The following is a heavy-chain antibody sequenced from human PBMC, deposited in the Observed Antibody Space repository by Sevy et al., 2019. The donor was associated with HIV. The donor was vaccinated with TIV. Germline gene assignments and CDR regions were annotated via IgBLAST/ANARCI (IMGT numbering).Heavy chain of an antibody. J-gene: IGHJ3*01. D-gene: IGHD4-17*01. CDR2: IYHSGNT. CDR1: GASISSGVYS. V-gene: IGHV4-30-2*01. Sequence: SETLSLTCAVSGASISSGVYSWNWIRQPPGKGLEWIGYIYHSGNTYYNPSLKSRVTISVYRSNNHFSLKMRSVTAAGTAVYYCDRDGGTMTTPGCLDFWGQGIMVTVSS. CDR3: DRDGGTMTTPGCLDF.